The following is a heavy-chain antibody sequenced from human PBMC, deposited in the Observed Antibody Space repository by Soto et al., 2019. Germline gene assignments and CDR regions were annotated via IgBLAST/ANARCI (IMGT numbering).Heavy chain of an antibody. CDR1: GFTFSNYA. CDR2: IDGTGTGP. V-gene: IGHV3-23*01. D-gene: IGHD3-3*01. J-gene: IGHJ4*02. Sequence: HPGGSLRLSCAASGFTFSNYAMSWVRQAPGKGLEWVSSIDGTGTGPYFADSVKGRFAISRDNSKNTLYLQMNSLRAEDTAVYYCAKAVADFWSGYYTGPAPLDHYFDYWGLGTLVTVSS. CDR3: AKAVADFWSGYYTGPAPLDHYFDY.